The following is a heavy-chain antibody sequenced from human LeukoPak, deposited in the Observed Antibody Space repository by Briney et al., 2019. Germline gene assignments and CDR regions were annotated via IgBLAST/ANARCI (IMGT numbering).Heavy chain of an antibody. CDR3: ARDGGSPY. J-gene: IGHJ4*02. CDR2: ISYDGSNK. D-gene: IGHD2-15*01. CDR1: GFTFSSYA. Sequence: GGSLRLTCAATGFTFSSYAMHWVRQAPGKGLEWVAVISYDGSNKYYADSVKGRFTISRDNSKNTLYLQMNSLRAEDTAVYYCARDGGSPYWGQGTLVTVSS. V-gene: IGHV3-30-3*01.